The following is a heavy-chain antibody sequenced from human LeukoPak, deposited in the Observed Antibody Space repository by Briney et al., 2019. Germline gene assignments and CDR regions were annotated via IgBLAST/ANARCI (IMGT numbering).Heavy chain of an antibody. CDR2: IYSGGGI. Sequence: GGSLRLSCAASGLTVSTNHMSWVRQAPGKGLECVSVIYSGGGIYYADSVKGRFTISRDNSKNTLDLQMNSLRAEDTAVYYCAREGGGVLGTFDYWGQGTLVTVSS. J-gene: IGHJ4*02. V-gene: IGHV3-53*01. CDR1: GLTVSTNH. D-gene: IGHD3-16*01. CDR3: AREGGGVLGTFDY.